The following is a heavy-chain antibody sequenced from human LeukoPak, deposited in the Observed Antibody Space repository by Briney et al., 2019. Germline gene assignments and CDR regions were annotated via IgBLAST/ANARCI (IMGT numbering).Heavy chain of an antibody. V-gene: IGHV4-39*01. CDR2: IYYSGST. D-gene: IGHD3-10*01. Sequence: PSETLSFTCTVSGGSISSSSYYWGWIRQPPGKGLEWIGSIYYSGSTYYNPSLKSRVTISVDTSKNQFSLKLSSVTAADTAVYYCARAALLWSNHDIWFDPWGQGTLVTVSS. J-gene: IGHJ5*02. CDR1: GGSISSSSYY. CDR3: ARAALLWSNHDIWFDP.